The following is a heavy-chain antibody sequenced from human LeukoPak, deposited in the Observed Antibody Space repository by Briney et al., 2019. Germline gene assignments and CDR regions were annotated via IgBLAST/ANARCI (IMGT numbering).Heavy chain of an antibody. CDR3: ARDTHSENFWSGYAPGY. J-gene: IGHJ4*02. Sequence: ASVKVSCKASGYTFTGYYMHWVRQAPGQGLEWMGWINPNSGGTNYAQKFQGRVTMTRDTSISTAYMELSRLRSDDTAVYYCARDTHSENFWSGYAPGYWGQGTLVTVSS. CDR1: GYTFTGYY. D-gene: IGHD3-3*01. CDR2: INPNSGGT. V-gene: IGHV1-2*02.